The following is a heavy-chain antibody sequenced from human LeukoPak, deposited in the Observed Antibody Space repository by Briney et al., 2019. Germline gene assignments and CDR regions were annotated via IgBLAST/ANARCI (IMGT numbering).Heavy chain of an antibody. J-gene: IGHJ6*03. V-gene: IGHV3-7*01. Sequence: PGGSLRLSCAASGFTFSSYWMSWVRQAPGKGLEWVANIKQDGSEKYYVDSVKGRFTISRDNAKNSLYLQMNSLRAEDTAVYYCARVGLPTDYGDYGDTFYYYYYYMDVWGKGTTVTISS. CDR3: ARVGLPTDYGDYGDTFYYYYYYMDV. D-gene: IGHD4-17*01. CDR2: IKQDGSEK. CDR1: GFTFSSYW.